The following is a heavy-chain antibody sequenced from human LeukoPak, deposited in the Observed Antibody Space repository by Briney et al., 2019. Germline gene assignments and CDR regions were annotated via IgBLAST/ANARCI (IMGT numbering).Heavy chain of an antibody. J-gene: IGHJ4*02. Sequence: GRSLRLSCAASGFTFSSYWMHWVRQAPGKGLVWVSRINSDGSSTSYADSVRGRFSISRDNAKNTLYLQMNSLRAEDAAVYYCARGLKYSSGWYYFDYWGQGTLVTVSS. V-gene: IGHV3-74*01. D-gene: IGHD6-19*01. CDR1: GFTFSSYW. CDR3: ARGLKYSSGWYYFDY. CDR2: INSDGSST.